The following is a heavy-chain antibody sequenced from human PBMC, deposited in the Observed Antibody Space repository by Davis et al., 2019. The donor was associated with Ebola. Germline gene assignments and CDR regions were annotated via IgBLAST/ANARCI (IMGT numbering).Heavy chain of an antibody. CDR2: IYYSGST. CDR1: GGSFSGYY. Sequence: SETLSLTCAVYGGSFSGYYWGWIRQPPGKGLEWVGSIYYSGSTYYNPSLKSRVTISVDTSENHFSLKLSSVTAADTAVYYCATGAYYGSGYYFYYWGQGTLVTVSS. V-gene: IGHV4-34*01. D-gene: IGHD3-10*01. J-gene: IGHJ4*02. CDR3: ATGAYYGSGYYFYY.